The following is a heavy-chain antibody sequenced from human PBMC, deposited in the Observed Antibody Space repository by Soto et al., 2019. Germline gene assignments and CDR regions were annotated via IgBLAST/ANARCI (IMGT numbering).Heavy chain of an antibody. J-gene: IGHJ6*02. CDR2: IYYSGST. V-gene: IGHV4-31*03. Sequence: LSLTCTVSGGSISSGGYYWSWIRQHPGKGLEWIGYIYYSGSTYYNPSLKSRVTISVDTSKNQFSLKLSSVTAADTAVYYCASSVTSYYYGMDVWGQGTTVTVSS. CDR3: ASSVTSYYYGMDV. CDR1: GGSISSGGYY. D-gene: IGHD4-4*01.